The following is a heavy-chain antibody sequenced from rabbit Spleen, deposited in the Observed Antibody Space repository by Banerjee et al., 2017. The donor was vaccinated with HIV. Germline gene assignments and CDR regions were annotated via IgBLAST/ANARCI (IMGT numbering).Heavy chain of an antibody. CDR1: GFSFSSSYY. Sequence: QEQLEESGGDLVKPGASLTLTCTASGFSFSSSYYMCWVRQAPGKGLECIACIYAGSSGSTYYANWAKGRFTISKTSSTTVTLQMTSLTAADTATYFCARDTGTSFSTYGMDLWGPGTLVTVS. J-gene: IGHJ6*01. CDR3: ARDTGTSFSTYGMDL. D-gene: IGHD7-1*01. V-gene: IGHV1S45*01. CDR2: IYAGSSGST.